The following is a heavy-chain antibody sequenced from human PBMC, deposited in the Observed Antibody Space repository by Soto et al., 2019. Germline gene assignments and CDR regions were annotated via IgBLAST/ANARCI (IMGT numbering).Heavy chain of an antibody. D-gene: IGHD3-10*01. CDR3: ARVRRGVIRGVVSADWYFDL. J-gene: IGHJ2*01. Sequence: QVQLQQWGAGLLKPSETLSLTCAVYGGSFSGYYWSWIRQPPGKGLEWIGEINHSGSTNYNPSLKSRLPISVDTSKSQFSVKRSSVPAADTAVYYGARVRRGVIRGVVSADWYFDLWGRGTLVTVSS. CDR2: INHSGST. V-gene: IGHV4-34*01. CDR1: GGSFSGYY.